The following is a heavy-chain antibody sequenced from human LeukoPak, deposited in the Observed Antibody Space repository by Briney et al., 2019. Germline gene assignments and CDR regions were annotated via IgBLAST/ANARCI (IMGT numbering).Heavy chain of an antibody. J-gene: IGHJ6*03. Sequence: PSETLSLTCTVSGGSISSSAYHWGWIRQPPGEGLEWIGSIHIGGSTYYNPSLKSRVTISVDTSKNQFSLKLSSVTAADTAVYYCARVYWGSHYYYMDVWGKGTTVTVSS. CDR3: ARVYWGSHYYYMDV. CDR2: IHIGGST. CDR1: GGSISSSAYH. D-gene: IGHD3-16*01. V-gene: IGHV4-39*07.